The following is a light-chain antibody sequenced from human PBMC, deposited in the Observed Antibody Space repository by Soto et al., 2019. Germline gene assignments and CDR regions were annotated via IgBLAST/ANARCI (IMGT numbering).Light chain of an antibody. Sequence: SVLTQPASVSGSPGQSITISCTGTSTDVGGYNYVSWYQQHPGKAPKLMISDVSNRPSGVSIRFSGSKSGNTASLTISGLQAEDEADYYCNSYSSSTTLYLFGTGTKVTVL. CDR1: STDVGGYNY. V-gene: IGLV2-14*01. CDR2: DVS. CDR3: NSYSSSTTLYL. J-gene: IGLJ1*01.